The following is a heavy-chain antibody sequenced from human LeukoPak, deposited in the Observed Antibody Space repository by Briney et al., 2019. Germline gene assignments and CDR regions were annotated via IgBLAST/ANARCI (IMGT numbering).Heavy chain of an antibody. CDR2: ISGSGGST. J-gene: IGHJ4*02. V-gene: IGHV3-23*01. CDR3: AKAGAGIYCSSTSCYTDY. D-gene: IGHD2-2*02. Sequence: GGSLRLSCAASGFTFSSYAMSWVRQAPGKGLEWVSAISGSGGSTYYADSVKGRFTISRDNSKNTLYLQMNSLRAEDTAVYYCAKAGAGIYCSSTSCYTDYWGQGTLVTVSS. CDR1: GFTFSSYA.